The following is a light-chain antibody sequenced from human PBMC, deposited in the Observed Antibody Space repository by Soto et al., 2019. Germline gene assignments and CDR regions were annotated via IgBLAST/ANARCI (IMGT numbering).Light chain of an antibody. Sequence: TKSATALSVSPAERATLSCMASQGVSRTLAWYQQKPGQAPRLLIYDASTRATGAPARFSGSGSGTKFTLSISSLQSEDFAVYYCQQYNNWPITFGQGTRLEI. CDR2: DAS. CDR1: QGVSRT. V-gene: IGKV3D-15*01. CDR3: QQYNNWPIT. J-gene: IGKJ5*01.